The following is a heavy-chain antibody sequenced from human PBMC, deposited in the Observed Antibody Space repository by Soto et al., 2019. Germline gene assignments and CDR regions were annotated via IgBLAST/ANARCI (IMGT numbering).Heavy chain of an antibody. J-gene: IGHJ3*02. Sequence: GGSLRLSCSASGFTFSSYAMHWVRQAPGKGLEYVSAISSNGGSTYYADSVKGRFTISRDNSKNTLYLQMSSLRAEDTAVYYCVKDRNYDFWSGPDAFDIWGQGTMVTV. D-gene: IGHD3-3*01. CDR1: GFTFSSYA. CDR2: ISSNGGST. V-gene: IGHV3-64D*06. CDR3: VKDRNYDFWSGPDAFDI.